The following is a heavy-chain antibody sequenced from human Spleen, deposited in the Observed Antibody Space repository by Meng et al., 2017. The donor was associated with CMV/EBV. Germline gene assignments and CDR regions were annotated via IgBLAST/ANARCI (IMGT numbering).Heavy chain of an antibody. CDR3: ARVCGSGWFRVGWFDP. D-gene: IGHD6-19*01. V-gene: IGHV4-39*07. CDR2: ISYSGST. CDR1: GDSISSNTHY. J-gene: IGHJ5*02. Sequence: SETLSLTCTVSGDSISSNTHYWGWIRQPPGRGLEWIGTISYSGSTYYNPSLKSRVTISIATSKNQFSLKLSSVTAADTAVYYCARVCGSGWFRVGWFDPWGQGTLVTVSS.